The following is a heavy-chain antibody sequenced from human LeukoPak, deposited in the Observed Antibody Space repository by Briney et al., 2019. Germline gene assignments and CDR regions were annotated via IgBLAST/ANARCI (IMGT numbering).Heavy chain of an antibody. CDR3: ASYDSSGYYSRGAFDI. CDR1: GHTFTSYG. Sequence: GASVKVSCKASGHTFTSYGISWVRQAPGQGLEWMGWISAYNGNTNYAQKLQGRVTMTTDTSTSTAYMELRSLRSDDTAVYYCASYDSSGYYSRGAFDIWGQGTMVTVSS. V-gene: IGHV1-18*01. D-gene: IGHD3-22*01. CDR2: ISAYNGNT. J-gene: IGHJ3*02.